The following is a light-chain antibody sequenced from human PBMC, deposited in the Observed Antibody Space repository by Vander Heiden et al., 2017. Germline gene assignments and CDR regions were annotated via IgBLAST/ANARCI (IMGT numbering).Light chain of an antibody. Sequence: EIVLTQSPGTLSLSPGERATLSCRASQSVSSSYLAWYQQKPGQAPRLLIYGASSRATGIPDRFSGRGSGTDFTLTISRLEPEDFAVYYCQQDGSSPLTFGHGTKVDIK. V-gene: IGKV3-20*01. CDR2: GAS. J-gene: IGKJ3*01. CDR1: QSVSSSY. CDR3: QQDGSSPLT.